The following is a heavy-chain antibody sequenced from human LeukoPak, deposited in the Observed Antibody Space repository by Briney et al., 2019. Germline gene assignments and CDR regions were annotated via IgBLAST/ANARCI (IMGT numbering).Heavy chain of an antibody. CDR3: ARDPHNPGPTDY. J-gene: IGHJ4*02. V-gene: IGHV3-21*01. CDR1: GFTFSSYS. CDR2: ISGNKNYI. Sequence: PGGSLRLSCVASGFTFSSYSMNWVRQAPGKGLEWVSSISGNKNYIYYADSVGGRFTISRDNARDSLFLQMDSLRAEDTGVYYCARDPHNPGPTDYWGQGTLVTVSS.